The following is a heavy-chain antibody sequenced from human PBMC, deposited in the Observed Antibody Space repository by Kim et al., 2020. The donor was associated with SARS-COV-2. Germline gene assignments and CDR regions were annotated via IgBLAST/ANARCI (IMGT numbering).Heavy chain of an antibody. CDR3: ARHEDYSNYEAFDI. D-gene: IGHD4-4*01. Sequence: YNSSLKSRVTISKDTSKTLLSLRLSSVTAADTAVYYCARHEDYSNYEAFDIWGQGTMVTVSS. J-gene: IGHJ3*02. V-gene: IGHV4-59*08.